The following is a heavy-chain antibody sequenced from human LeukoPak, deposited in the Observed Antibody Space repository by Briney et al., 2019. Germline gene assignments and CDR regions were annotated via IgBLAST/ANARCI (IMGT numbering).Heavy chain of an antibody. Sequence: PGGSLRLSCTASGFNFGIYGMHWVRQAPGKGLEWVAVMWDDGTNEYYVESVKGRFTISRDNGKRTLYLQMNSLRVEDTAVYYCARGPPTPNHSSSWYYFDYWGQGTLVTVSS. V-gene: IGHV3-33*01. D-gene: IGHD6-13*01. CDR1: GFNFGIYG. CDR3: ARGPPTPNHSSSWYYFDY. J-gene: IGHJ4*02. CDR2: MWDDGTNE.